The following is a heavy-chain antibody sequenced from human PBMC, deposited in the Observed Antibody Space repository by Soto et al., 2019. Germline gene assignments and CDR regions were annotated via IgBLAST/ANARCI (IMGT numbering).Heavy chain of an antibody. CDR1: GFTFRSYA. CDR3: VRDRGYTGYDLEY. V-gene: IGHV3-48*02. CDR2: INSGSSTI. Sequence: EVQLVESGGGLVQPGGSLRLSCAASGFTFRSYAMNWVRQAPGTGLEWVSYINSGSSTIYYADSAKGRFSISRDNAKNSLYLQMNSLRDEDTAVYFWVRDRGYTGYDLEYWGQGALVTVSS. J-gene: IGHJ4*02. D-gene: IGHD5-12*01.